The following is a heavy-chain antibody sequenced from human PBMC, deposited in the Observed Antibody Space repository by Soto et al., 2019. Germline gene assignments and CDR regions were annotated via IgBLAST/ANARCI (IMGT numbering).Heavy chain of an antibody. CDR1: GGSFSGYY. J-gene: IGHJ4*02. Sequence: SETLSLTCAVYGGSFSGYYWTWIRQPPGTGLEWIGEINHSGSTNYNPSLRSRVTISVDTSKNQFSLKLTSVTAADTAVYYCARDKITGLFDYWGQGTLVTVS. CDR3: ARDKITGLFDY. D-gene: IGHD2-8*02. CDR2: INHSGST. V-gene: IGHV4-34*01.